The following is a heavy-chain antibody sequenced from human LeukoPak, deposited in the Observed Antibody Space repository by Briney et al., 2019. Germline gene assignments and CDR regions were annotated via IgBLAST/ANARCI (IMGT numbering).Heavy chain of an antibody. D-gene: IGHD2-21*02. CDR2: IYYSGST. CDR3: ARPNFLGVMTAPSAFDI. V-gene: IGHV4-39*01. Sequence: SETLSLTCAVYGGSFSGYYWGWIRQPPGKGLEWIGSIYYSGSTYYNPSLKSRVTISVDTPKNQFSLKLSSVTAADTAVYYCARPNFLGVMTAPSAFDIWGQGTMVTVSS. J-gene: IGHJ3*02. CDR1: GGSFSGYY.